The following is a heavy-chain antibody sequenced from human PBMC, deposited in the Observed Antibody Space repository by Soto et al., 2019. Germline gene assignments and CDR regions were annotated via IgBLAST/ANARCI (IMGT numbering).Heavy chain of an antibody. V-gene: IGHV1-18*01. CDR3: ASVVGAKGDRAFDI. J-gene: IGHJ3*02. CDR1: GYTFTSYG. Sequence: QVQLVQSGAEVKKPGASVKVSCKASGYTFTSYGISWVRQAPGQGLEWMGWISAYNGNTNYAQKHQGRVTMTTDTATSTDYMELRSLRSDDTAVYYCASVVGAKGDRAFDIWGQGTMVTVSS. D-gene: IGHD1-26*01. CDR2: ISAYNGNT.